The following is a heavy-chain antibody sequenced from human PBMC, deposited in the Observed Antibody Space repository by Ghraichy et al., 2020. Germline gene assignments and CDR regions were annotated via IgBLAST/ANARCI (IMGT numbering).Heavy chain of an antibody. CDR2: ISEGDGIT. CDR1: GFSFSSYA. Sequence: GGSLRLSCGASGFSFSSYAMTWARQAPGKGLEYVSSISEGDGITYYSDSVKGRFTISRDNSNNTLYLQLNSLRAEDTAVYYCAKGGLGRRPGLDYWGQGTLVTVSS. V-gene: IGHV3-23*01. J-gene: IGHJ4*02. CDR3: AKGGLGRRPGLDY.